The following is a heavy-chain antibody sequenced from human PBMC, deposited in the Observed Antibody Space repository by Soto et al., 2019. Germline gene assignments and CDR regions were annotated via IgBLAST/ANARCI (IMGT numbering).Heavy chain of an antibody. CDR3: ARDRERVTVNGGIALGTMEV. CDR2: VKPDGSAT. Sequence: GGSLRLSCAASGFTFHYYWMTWVRQAPGKGLEWVANVKPDGSATFYADSLKGRFTISRDNANNSVSLQMHSLRADDTAVYYCARDRERVTVNGGIALGTMEVWGHGTTVTVSS. CDR1: GFTFHYYW. J-gene: IGHJ6*02. V-gene: IGHV3-7*03. D-gene: IGHD3-22*01.